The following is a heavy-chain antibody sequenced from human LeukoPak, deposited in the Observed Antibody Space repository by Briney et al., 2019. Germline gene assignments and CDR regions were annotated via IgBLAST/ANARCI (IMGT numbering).Heavy chain of an antibody. CDR2: ISGSGGST. J-gene: IGHJ4*02. V-gene: IGHV3-23*01. CDR3: AKTARIYARGVFDY. Sequence: GGSLRLSCAGSGFIFSSYAMNWVRQAPGKGLEWVSVISGSGGSTYYVDSVKGRFTISRDNSKNTLYLQMNSLRAEDTAVYYCAKTARIYARGVFDYWGQGTLVSVSS. D-gene: IGHD2-8*02. CDR1: GFIFSSYA.